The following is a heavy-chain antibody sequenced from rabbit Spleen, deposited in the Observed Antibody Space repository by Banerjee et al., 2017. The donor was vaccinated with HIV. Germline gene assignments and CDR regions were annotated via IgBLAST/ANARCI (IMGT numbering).Heavy chain of an antibody. CDR2: INTKSGEN. V-gene: IGHV1S45*01. CDR3: ARDTGSSFSSNGMDL. J-gene: IGHJ6*01. D-gene: IGHD8-1*01. CDR1: GFSLNNKYV. Sequence: QEQLVESGGGLVKPGGSLALTCKASGFSLNNKYVMCWVRQAPGKGLEWIACINTKSGENVYATWSKGRFTISKTSSTTVTLQMTSLTVADTATYFCARDTGSSFSSNGMDLWVPGTLVTVS.